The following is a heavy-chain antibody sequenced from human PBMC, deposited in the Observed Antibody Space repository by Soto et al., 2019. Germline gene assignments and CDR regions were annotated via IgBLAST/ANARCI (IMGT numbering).Heavy chain of an antibody. V-gene: IGHV4-30-4*01. J-gene: IGHJ5*01. D-gene: IGHD3-9*01. CDR3: ARGESYDLLTSSTSAFDS. CDR2: IYYSGSA. Sequence: SETPSLTCTFSVASISCCDYYCTWIRQPPWRGLEWIGYIYYSGSAYYNPSLKSRVTISVDTSKNQFSLKLSSVTAADTAVYYCARGESYDLLTSSTSAFDSLGQGTVVTVSS. CDR1: VASISCCDYY.